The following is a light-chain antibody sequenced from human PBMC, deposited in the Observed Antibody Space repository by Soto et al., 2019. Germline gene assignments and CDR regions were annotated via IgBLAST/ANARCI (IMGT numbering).Light chain of an antibody. J-gene: IGKJ1*01. Sequence: EIVLTQSPGTLSLSPGERATLSCRASQSFNSIYLAWYQQKPGQAPRLLIYGASSRATGIPDRFSGSGSGTDVTLTISRLEPEDFAVYYCHQYDSWTFGQGTKVDIK. CDR1: QSFNSIY. CDR3: HQYDSWT. V-gene: IGKV3-20*01. CDR2: GAS.